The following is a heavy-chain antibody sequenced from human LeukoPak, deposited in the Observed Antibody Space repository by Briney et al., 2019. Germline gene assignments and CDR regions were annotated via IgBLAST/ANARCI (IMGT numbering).Heavy chain of an antibody. CDR1: GDSINSKNYY. V-gene: IGHV4-61*02. D-gene: IGHD4-17*01. J-gene: IGHJ4*02. CDR3: ARHGTASVYGDSVDY. Sequence: SETLSLTCIVSGDSINSKNYYWGWIRQPPGKGLEWIGRIYTSGSTNYNPSLKSRVTISVDTSKNQFSLKLSSVTAADTAVYYCARHGTASVYGDSVDYWGQGTLVTVSS. CDR2: IYTSGST.